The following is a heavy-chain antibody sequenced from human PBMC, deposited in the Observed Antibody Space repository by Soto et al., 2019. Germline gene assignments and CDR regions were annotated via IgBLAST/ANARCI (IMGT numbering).Heavy chain of an antibody. CDR3: ARGRSTSWFSDS. J-gene: IGHJ5*01. Sequence: GISVKVSCKASGDSFRSYDIKWARQATGQGLEWMGWMNPNSGNTGYAQKFQGRVTMTRNTSISTAYMELSSLRSDDTAVYYCARGRSTSWFSDSLVQRTLVTVSS. CDR2: MNPNSGNT. V-gene: IGHV1-8*01. D-gene: IGHD6-13*01. CDR1: GDSFRSYD.